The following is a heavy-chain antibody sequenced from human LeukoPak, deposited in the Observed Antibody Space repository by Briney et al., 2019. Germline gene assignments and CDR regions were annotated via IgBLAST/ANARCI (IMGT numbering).Heavy chain of an antibody. Sequence: GGSLRLSCAASRFTFSSYAMHWVRQAPGKGLEWVVVISYDGSKKFYADSVKGRFTISRDNSKNTLYLQMNSLRAEDTAIYYCARQVVAGTEFDYWGQGTLVTVSS. CDR1: RFTFSSYA. V-gene: IGHV3-30*04. D-gene: IGHD6-19*01. CDR3: ARQVVAGTEFDY. CDR2: ISYDGSKK. J-gene: IGHJ4*02.